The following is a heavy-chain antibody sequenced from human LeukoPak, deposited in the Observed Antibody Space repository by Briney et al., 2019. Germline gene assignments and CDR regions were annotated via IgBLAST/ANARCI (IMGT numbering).Heavy chain of an antibody. Sequence: RASVKVSCKASGYTFTGYYMHWVRQAPGQGLEWMGWINPNSGGTNYAQKFQGWVTMTRDTSISTAYMELGRLRSDDTAVYYCARDTHYYGMDVWGQGTTVTVSS. V-gene: IGHV1-2*04. CDR1: GYTFTGYY. J-gene: IGHJ6*02. CDR2: INPNSGGT. CDR3: ARDTHYYGMDV.